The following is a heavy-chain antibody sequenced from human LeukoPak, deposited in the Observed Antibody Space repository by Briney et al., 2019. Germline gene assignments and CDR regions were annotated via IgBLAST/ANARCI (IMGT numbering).Heavy chain of an antibody. CDR1: GGSFSGYY. J-gene: IGHJ4*02. Sequence: SETLSLTCAVYGGSFSGYYWSWIRQPPGKGLEWIGEINRSGSTNYNPSLKSRVTISVDTSKTQFSLKLSSVTAADTAVYYCARSRLHPIIFDYWGQGTLVTVSS. V-gene: IGHV4-34*01. D-gene: IGHD5-24*01. CDR2: INRSGST. CDR3: ARSRLHPIIFDY.